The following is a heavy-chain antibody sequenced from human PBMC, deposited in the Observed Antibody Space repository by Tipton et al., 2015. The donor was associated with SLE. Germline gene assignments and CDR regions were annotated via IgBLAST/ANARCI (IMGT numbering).Heavy chain of an antibody. V-gene: IGHV4-59*01. J-gene: IGHJ3*01. CDR3: ARRDGYNGDDAFDL. D-gene: IGHD5-24*01. Sequence: TLSLTCTVSGGSISSYYWSWIRQPPGKGLEWIGYIYYSGIPYYNPSLKSRVTISVDTSKNHFSLKLSSVTAADTAVYYCARRDGYNGDDAFDLWGQGTMVSVSS. CDR2: IYYSGIP. CDR1: GGSISSYY.